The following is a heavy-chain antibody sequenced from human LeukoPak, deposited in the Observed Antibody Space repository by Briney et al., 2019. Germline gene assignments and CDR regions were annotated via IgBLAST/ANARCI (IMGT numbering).Heavy chain of an antibody. V-gene: IGHV4-34*01. J-gene: IGHJ4*02. CDR2: INHSGST. CDR3: AGRATTGGSPNY. Sequence: SETLSLTCAVYGGSFSGYYWSWIRQPPGKGLEWIGEINHSGSTNYNPSLKSRVTISVDTSKNQFSLKLSSVTAADTAVYYCAGRATTGGSPNYWGQGTLVTVSS. CDR1: GGSFSGYY. D-gene: IGHD4-11*01.